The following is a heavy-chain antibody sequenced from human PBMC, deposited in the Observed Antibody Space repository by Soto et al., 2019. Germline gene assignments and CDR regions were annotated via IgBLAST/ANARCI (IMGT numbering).Heavy chain of an antibody. V-gene: IGHV5-51*01. J-gene: IGHJ5*02. CDR2: IYPGDSDT. Sequence: GESLKISCKGSGYSFTSYWIGWVRQMPGKGLEWMGIIYPGDSDTRYSPSFQGQVTISADKSISTAYLQWSSLKASDTAMYYCARNVYYDILTGYLNLFDPWSQRTLVIVSS. D-gene: IGHD3-9*01. CDR1: GYSFTSYW. CDR3: ARNVYYDILTGYLNLFDP.